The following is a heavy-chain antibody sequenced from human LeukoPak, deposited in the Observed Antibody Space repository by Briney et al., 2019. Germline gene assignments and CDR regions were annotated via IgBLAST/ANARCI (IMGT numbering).Heavy chain of an antibody. CDR2: IASDGSST. CDR3: ARGRPHGNDY. Sequence: GGSMRLSCAASGFTFSSYWMNWVRQAPGKGLVWVSRIASDGSSTTYADSVKGRFSISRDNAKNTLYLQMNSLRVEDTAVYYCARGRPHGNDYWGQGTLVTVSS. J-gene: IGHJ4*02. CDR1: GFTFSSYW. D-gene: IGHD4-23*01. V-gene: IGHV3-74*01.